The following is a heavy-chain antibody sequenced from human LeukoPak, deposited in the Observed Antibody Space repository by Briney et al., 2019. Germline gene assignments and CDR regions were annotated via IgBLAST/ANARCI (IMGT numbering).Heavy chain of an antibody. D-gene: IGHD3-22*01. CDR3: AKDPDPNYYDSSGYSGGDFDY. Sequence: GGSLRLSCAASGFTFTSYSMNWVRQAPGKGLEWVSTISGGGGSTYYADSVKGRFTIPRDNSKNTPYLQVNSLRAEDTAVYYCAKDPDPNYYDSSGYSGGDFDYWGQGTLVTVSS. CDR2: ISGGGGST. V-gene: IGHV3-23*01. CDR1: GFTFTSYS. J-gene: IGHJ4*02.